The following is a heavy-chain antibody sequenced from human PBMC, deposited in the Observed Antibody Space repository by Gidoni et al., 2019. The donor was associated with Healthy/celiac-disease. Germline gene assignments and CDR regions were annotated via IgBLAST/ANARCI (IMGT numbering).Heavy chain of an antibody. CDR1: GFPVRSHW. CDR2: IKQDGSEK. CDR3: ARDPDGYHSPAPFDY. V-gene: IGHV3-7*03. Sequence: EVQLVESGGGLVQHGGSLRLAGAASGFPVRSHWTSWVLQAPGKGREWVANIKQDGSEKYYVDSVKGRFTISRDNAKNSLYLQMNSLRAEYTAVYYCARDPDGYHSPAPFDYWGQGTLVTVSS. D-gene: IGHD1-20*01. J-gene: IGHJ4*02.